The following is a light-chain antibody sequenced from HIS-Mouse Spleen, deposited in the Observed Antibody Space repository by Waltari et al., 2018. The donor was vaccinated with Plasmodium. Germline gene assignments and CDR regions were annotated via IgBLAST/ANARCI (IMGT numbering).Light chain of an antibody. CDR2: GAS. CDR1: QRVSSN. CDR3: QQYNNWSFT. J-gene: IGKJ3*01. V-gene: IGKV3-15*01. Sequence: EIVMTQSPATLSVSPGERATLSCRASQRVSSNLAWYQQQPGQAPRLLIYGASTRATGNPARFSGSGSGTEFTLTISSLQSEDFAVYYCQQYNNWSFTFGPGTKVDIK.